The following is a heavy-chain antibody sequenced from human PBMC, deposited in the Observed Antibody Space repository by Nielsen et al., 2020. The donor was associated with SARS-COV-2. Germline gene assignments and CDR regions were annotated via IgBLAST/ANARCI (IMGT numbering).Heavy chain of an antibody. CDR2: IDPSDSYT. CDR1: GYSFTSYW. CDR3: ARAAMVRGVIFAFDI. Sequence: GESLKISCKGSGYSFTSYWISWVRQMPGKGLEWMGRIDPSDSYTNYSPSFQGHVTISADKSISTAYLQWSSLKASDTAMYYCARAAMVRGVIFAFDIWGQGTMVTVSS. J-gene: IGHJ3*02. D-gene: IGHD3-10*01. V-gene: IGHV5-10-1*01.